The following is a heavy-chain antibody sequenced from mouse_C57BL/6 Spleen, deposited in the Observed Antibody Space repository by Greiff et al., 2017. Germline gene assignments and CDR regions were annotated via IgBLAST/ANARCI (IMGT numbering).Heavy chain of an antibody. CDR1: GFTFTDYY. Sequence: EVKLMESGGGLVQPGGSLSLSCAASGFTFTDYYMSWVRQPPGKALEWLGFIRNKANGYTTEYSASVKGRFTISRDNSQSILYLQVNALRAEDSATYYCASGGQYYFDYWGQGTTLTVSS. J-gene: IGHJ2*01. CDR2: IRNKANGYTT. CDR3: ASGGQYYFDY. V-gene: IGHV7-3*01.